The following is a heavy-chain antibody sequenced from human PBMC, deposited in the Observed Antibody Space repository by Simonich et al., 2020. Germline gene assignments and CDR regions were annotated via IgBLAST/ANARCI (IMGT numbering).Heavy chain of an antibody. CDR2: IYYSGST. CDR1: GGSISSRSYY. Sequence: QLQLQASGPGLVKPSETLSLTCTVFGGSISSRSYYWGWIRQPPGKGREWIGRIYYSGSTDYNPSRKSRVTISVDTSKNQFSLKLSAVTAADTAVYYCARHAGFAFDIWGQGTMVTVSS. CDR3: ARHAGFAFDI. V-gene: IGHV4-39*01. D-gene: IGHD6-13*01. J-gene: IGHJ3*02.